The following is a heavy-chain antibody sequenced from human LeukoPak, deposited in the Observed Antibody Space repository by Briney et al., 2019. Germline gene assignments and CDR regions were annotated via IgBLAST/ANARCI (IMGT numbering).Heavy chain of an antibody. Sequence: GGSLRLSCAASGFTFTDYWMSWVRQAPGKGLEWVANIKRDGSEKYYVDSVKGRFTISRDNAKNSLYLQMNSLRTEDTAVYYCARGRGSWYGVYFDYCCQRTLVTVSS. V-gene: IGHV3-7*01. D-gene: IGHD6-13*01. CDR3: ARGRGSWYGVYFDY. CDR2: IKRDGSEK. J-gene: IGHJ4*02. CDR1: GFTFTDYW.